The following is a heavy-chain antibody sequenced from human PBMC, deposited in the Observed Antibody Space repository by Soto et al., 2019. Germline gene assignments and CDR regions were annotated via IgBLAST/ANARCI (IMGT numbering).Heavy chain of an antibody. CDR2: IIPVFDRT. CDR3: ARAYGDYVFDY. V-gene: IGHV1-69*12. CDR1: GGIFSSYS. Sequence: QVQLEQSGAEVKKPGSSVKVSCKASGGIFSSYSISWVRQAPGQGLEWMGEIIPVFDRTYYAQKFQGRVTITADESTSTTYMELSSLRSEDTALYYCARAYGDYVFDYWGQGTLVTVSS. D-gene: IGHD4-17*01. J-gene: IGHJ4*02.